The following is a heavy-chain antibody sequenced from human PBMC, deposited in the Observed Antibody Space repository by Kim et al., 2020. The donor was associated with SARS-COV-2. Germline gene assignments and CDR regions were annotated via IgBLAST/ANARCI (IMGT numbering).Heavy chain of an antibody. V-gene: IGHV4-39*07. D-gene: IGHD3-10*01. Sequence: SETLSLTCTVSGGSICSSSISTRSYYWDWIRQPPGKGLECLGNIYYSGTTYYNPSLESRVTISVDTSKNQFSLKLRSVTAADTAVYYCARSWGYYGSGTYPDYWGQGTLVSVSS. J-gene: IGHJ4*02. CDR1: GGSICSSSISTRSYY. CDR2: IYYSGTT. CDR3: ARSWGYYGSGTYPDY.